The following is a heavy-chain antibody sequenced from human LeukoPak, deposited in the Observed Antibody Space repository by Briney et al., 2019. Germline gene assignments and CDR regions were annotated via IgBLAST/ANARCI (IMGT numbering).Heavy chain of an antibody. CDR3: ARDGLSPPGVYCFDP. D-gene: IGHD5/OR15-5a*01. Sequence: GGSLRLSCAASGLTFSSYGMHWVRQAPGKGLEWVAGISSDGNHKHFADSVRGRFTISRDNSKNPLFLQMNSLRPDDTAVYYCARDGLSPPGVYCFDPWGQGTLVTVSS. V-gene: IGHV3-30*19. CDR1: GLTFSSYG. J-gene: IGHJ5*02. CDR2: ISSDGNHK.